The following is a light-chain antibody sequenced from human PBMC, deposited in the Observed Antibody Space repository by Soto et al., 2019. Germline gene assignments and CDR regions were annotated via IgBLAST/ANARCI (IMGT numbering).Light chain of an antibody. V-gene: IGLV2-14*01. CDR2: EIS. J-gene: IGLJ1*01. CDR1: SSDVGGYNF. CDR3: SSDTTSSIYV. Sequence: QSALTQPASVSGSPGQSITISCTGTSSDVGGYNFVSWYQQHPGKAPKLMIFEISNRPSEVSNRFSGSKSGNTASLTISGLQAEDEADYYCSSDTTSSIYVFGTGTKVTVL.